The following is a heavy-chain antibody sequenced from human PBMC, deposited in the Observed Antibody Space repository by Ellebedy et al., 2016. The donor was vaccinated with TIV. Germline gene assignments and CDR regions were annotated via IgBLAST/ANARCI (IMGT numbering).Heavy chain of an antibody. CDR3: AKLDSSGYYYGRLDY. V-gene: IGHV3-23*01. J-gene: IGHJ4*02. CDR2: ISSSGVSS. D-gene: IGHD3-22*01. Sequence: ESLKISCAASGFTFRNFAMTWVRQAPGKGLEWVSSISSSGVSSDYADSVRGRVTISRDNSKSTLYLQMDSLRADDSAEYYCAKLDSSGYYYGRLDYWGQGTLVTVSS. CDR1: GFTFRNFA.